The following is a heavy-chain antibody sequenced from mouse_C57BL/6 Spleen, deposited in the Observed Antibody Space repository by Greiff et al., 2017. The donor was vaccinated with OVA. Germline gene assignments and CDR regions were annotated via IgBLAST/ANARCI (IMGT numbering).Heavy chain of an antibody. J-gene: IGHJ4*01. D-gene: IGHD1-1*01. CDR2: ISYDGSN. Sequence: VQLKESGPGLVKPSQSLSLTCSVTGYSITSGYYWNWIRQFPGNKLEWMGYISYDGSNNYNPSLKNRISITRDTSKNQFFLKLNSVTTEDTATDDCARSSHYYAMDYWGQGTSVTVSS. CDR1: GYSITSGYY. V-gene: IGHV3-6*01. CDR3: ARSSHYYAMDY.